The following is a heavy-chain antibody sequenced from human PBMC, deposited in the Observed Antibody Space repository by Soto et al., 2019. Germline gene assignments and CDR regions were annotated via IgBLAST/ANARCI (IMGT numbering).Heavy chain of an antibody. Sequence: QAGGSLRLSCAASGFTFSSYWMHWVRQAPGKGLVWVSRINSDGSSTSYADSVKGRFTISRDNAKNTLYLQMNSLRAEDTAVYYCARPYYYDSSGYYYFDYWGQGTLVTVSS. CDR1: GFTFSSYW. D-gene: IGHD3-22*01. CDR3: ARPYYYDSSGYYYFDY. CDR2: INSDGSST. V-gene: IGHV3-74*01. J-gene: IGHJ4*02.